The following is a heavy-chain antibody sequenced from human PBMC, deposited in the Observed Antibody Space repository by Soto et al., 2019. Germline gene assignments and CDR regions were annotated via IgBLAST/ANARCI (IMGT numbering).Heavy chain of an antibody. CDR2: ISHDGRVT. J-gene: IGHJ4*02. CDR1: GFTFNSLS. Sequence: QVQLVESGGGMVQPGTSLRLSCAASGFTFNSLSLHWVRQRPDKGLEWVAVISHDGRVTFYADFVKGRFTVSRDNSKNTIYLQVNSLRAEDTAVYYCAREPYGDSQYFAYWGQGTVVTVSS. D-gene: IGHD2-21*02. V-gene: IGHV3-30*04. CDR3: AREPYGDSQYFAY.